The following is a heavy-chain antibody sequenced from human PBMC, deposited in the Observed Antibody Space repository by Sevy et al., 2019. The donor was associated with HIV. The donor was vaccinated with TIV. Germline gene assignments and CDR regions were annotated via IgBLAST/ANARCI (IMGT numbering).Heavy chain of an antibody. CDR1: GFTFSTYS. V-gene: IGHV3-30*03. J-gene: IGHJ3*02. Sequence: GGSLRLSCVASGFTFSTYSMNWVRQAPGKGLEWVAVISYDGSNKYYADSVKGRFTISRDNSKNTLYLQMNSLRAEDTAVYYCAFSSGWHAEVACDAFDIWGQGTMVTVSS. CDR3: AFSSGWHAEVACDAFDI. CDR2: ISYDGSNK. D-gene: IGHD6-19*01.